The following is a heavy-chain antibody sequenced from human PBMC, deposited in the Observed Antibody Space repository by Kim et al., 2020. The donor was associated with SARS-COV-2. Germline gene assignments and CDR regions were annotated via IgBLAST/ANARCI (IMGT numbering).Heavy chain of an antibody. D-gene: IGHD1-26*01. CDR1: GFTFSTYV. CDR3: ARGSVGATHYFDY. CDR2: ISEDGSNR. J-gene: IGHJ4*02. V-gene: IGHV3-30*03. Sequence: GSLRLSCAASGFTFSTYVMHWVRQAPGKGLEWVAVISEDGSNRYYGDSVKGRSTISRDNSKNTLYLQVNSLRAEDTTVYYCARGSVGATHYFDYWGQGALVTVSS.